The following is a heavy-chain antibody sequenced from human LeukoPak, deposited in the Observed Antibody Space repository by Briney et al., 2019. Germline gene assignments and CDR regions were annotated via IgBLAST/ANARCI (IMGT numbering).Heavy chain of an antibody. CDR1: GSTFSNYG. Sequence: VQVSCQASGSTFSNYGISWVRPAPGQGREGMGWLSAYNGNTNYAQKLQGRVTMTTDTSTSTAYMELRSLRSDDTAVYYCAREWPSITMVRGVTPMDWFDPWGQGTLVTVSS. V-gene: IGHV1-18*04. D-gene: IGHD3-10*01. J-gene: IGHJ5*02. CDR3: AREWPSITMVRGVTPMDWFDP. CDR2: LSAYNGNT.